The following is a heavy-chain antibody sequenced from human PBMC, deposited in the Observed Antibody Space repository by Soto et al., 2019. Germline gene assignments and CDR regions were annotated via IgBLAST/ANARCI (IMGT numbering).Heavy chain of an antibody. CDR3: ARLQYTVVTPIDM. CDR2: IHNSGNT. CDR1: GGSISSYY. D-gene: IGHD2-21*02. V-gene: IGHV4-59*01. J-gene: IGHJ3*02. Sequence: SETLSLTCTVPGGSISSYYWTWIRQFPGKRLEWIAHIHNSGNTNSNPSLKSRVAISMDTSKNQISLRLTSVTAADTAMYYCARLQYTVVTPIDMWGQGTMVTVSS.